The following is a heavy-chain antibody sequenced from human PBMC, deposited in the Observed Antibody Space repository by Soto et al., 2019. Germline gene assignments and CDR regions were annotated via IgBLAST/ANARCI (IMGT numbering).Heavy chain of an antibody. CDR3: ARNWFDP. CDR1: GGSFSGYY. CDR2: INHSGST. V-gene: IGHV4-34*01. J-gene: IGHJ5*02. Sequence: PSETLSLTCAVYGGSFSGYYRSWICQPPGKGLEWIGEINHSGSTNYNPSLKSRVTISVDTSKNQFSLKLSSVTAADTAVYYCARNWFDPWGQGTLVTVSS.